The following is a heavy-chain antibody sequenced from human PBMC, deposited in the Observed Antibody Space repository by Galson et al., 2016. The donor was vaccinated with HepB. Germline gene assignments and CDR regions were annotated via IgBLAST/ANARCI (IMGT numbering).Heavy chain of an antibody. J-gene: IGHJ4*02. Sequence: SLRLSCAASGFTVSSHYVSWVRQAPGKGLEWVSVIYNDGTTYYSDSVKGRFTISRDNSKNTLYLQMNSLRLEDTAVYYCARGLGRISWSFDYWGQRTLVTVSS. CDR1: GFTVSSHY. CDR3: ARGLGRISWSFDY. V-gene: IGHV3-66*02. D-gene: IGHD6-19*01. CDR2: IYNDGTT.